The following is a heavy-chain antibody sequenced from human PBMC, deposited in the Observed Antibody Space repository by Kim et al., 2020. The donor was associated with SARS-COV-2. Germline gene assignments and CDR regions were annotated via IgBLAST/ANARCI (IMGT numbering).Heavy chain of an antibody. J-gene: IGHJ4*02. CDR1: GFTFSNYW. D-gene: IGHD3-16*01. CDR2: IKGDGSEE. V-gene: IGHV3-7*01. CDR3: ATLDTVKAPGGV. Sequence: GGSLRLSCAASGFTFSNYWMSWVRQAPGKGLAWVAMIKGDGSEEYYVASVKGRFTMCSDNAKNSLYQQMNSLRADDTPIYYCATLDTVKAPGGVWGRG.